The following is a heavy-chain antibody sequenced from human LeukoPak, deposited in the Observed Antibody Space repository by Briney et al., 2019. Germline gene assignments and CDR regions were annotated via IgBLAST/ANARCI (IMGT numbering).Heavy chain of an antibody. CDR3: ARAIAAADDYYYYYMDV. Sequence: GASVKVSCKASGGTFISYAISWVRQAPGQGLEWMGGIIPIFGTANYAQKFQGRVTITADESTSTAYMELSSLRSEDTAVYYCARAIAAADDYYYYYMDVWGKGTTVTISS. J-gene: IGHJ6*03. D-gene: IGHD6-13*01. CDR1: GGTFISYA. CDR2: IIPIFGTA. V-gene: IGHV1-69*13.